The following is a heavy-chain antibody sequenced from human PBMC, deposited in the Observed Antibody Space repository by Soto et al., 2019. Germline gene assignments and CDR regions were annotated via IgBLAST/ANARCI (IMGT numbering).Heavy chain of an antibody. J-gene: IGHJ2*01. CDR3: ARADCSGGSCYYALGWYFDL. CDR1: GYTFTSYG. D-gene: IGHD2-15*01. CDR2: ISAYNGNT. V-gene: IGHV1-18*01. Sequence: QVQLVQSGAEVKKPGASVKVSCKASGYTFTSYGISWVRQAPGQGLEWMGWISAYNGNTNYAQQLQGRVTMTTDTSTSTAYMGLRSLRSDDTAVYYCARADCSGGSCYYALGWYFDLWGRGTLVTVSS.